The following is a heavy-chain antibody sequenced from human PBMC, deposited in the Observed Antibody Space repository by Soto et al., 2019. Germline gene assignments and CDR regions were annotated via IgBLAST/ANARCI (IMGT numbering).Heavy chain of an antibody. V-gene: IGHV1-2*02. CDR1: GYTFTGYY. CDR3: ARVGGYSSSPRGWFDP. CDR2: INPNSGGT. D-gene: IGHD6-13*01. J-gene: IGHJ5*02. Sequence: QVQLVQSGAEVKKPGASVKVSCKASGYTFTGYYMHWVRQAPGQGLAWMGWINPNSGGTNYAQKFQGRVTMTRDTSISTAYMELSRLRSDDTAVYYCARVGGYSSSPRGWFDPWGQGTLVTVSS.